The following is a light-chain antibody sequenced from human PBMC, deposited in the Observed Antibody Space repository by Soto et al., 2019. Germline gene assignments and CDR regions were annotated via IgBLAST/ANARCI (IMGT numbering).Light chain of an antibody. CDR1: SSDIGTYNY. V-gene: IGLV2-14*01. Sequence: QSALTQPASVSGSPGQSITISCTGTSSDIGTYNYVSWYQQHPGKAPNLMLYEVSNRPSGVSNRFFGSKSGNTASLTISGLQAEDEADYFCNSYTSSSTLYVFGTGTKVTVL. CDR2: EVS. J-gene: IGLJ1*01. CDR3: NSYTSSSTLYV.